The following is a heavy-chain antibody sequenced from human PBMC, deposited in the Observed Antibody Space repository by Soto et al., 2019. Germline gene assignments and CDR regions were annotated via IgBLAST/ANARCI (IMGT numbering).Heavy chain of an antibody. V-gene: IGHV3-21*01. CDR3: ARDISDFWSGYPFDFGY. J-gene: IGHJ4*02. CDR2: ISSSSSYI. CDR1: GFTFSSYS. Sequence: GGSLRLSCAASGFTFSSYSMNWVRQAPGKGLEWVSSISSSSSYIYYADSVKGRFTISRDNAKNSLYLQMNSLRAEDTAVYYCARDISDFWSGYPFDFGYWGQGTQVTVSS. D-gene: IGHD3-3*01.